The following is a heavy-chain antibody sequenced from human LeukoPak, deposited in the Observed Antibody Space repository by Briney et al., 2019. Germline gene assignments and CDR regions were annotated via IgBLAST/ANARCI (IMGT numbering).Heavy chain of an antibody. CDR3: VTLGYCSGGSCSAGY. D-gene: IGHD2-15*01. Sequence: GGSLRLSCAAYGFTFSSYSMNWVRQAPGKGLEWVSSISSSSSYIYYADSVKGRFTISRDNAKNSLYLQMNSLRAEDTAVYYCVTLGYCSGGSCSAGYWGQGTLVTVSS. J-gene: IGHJ4*02. CDR1: GFTFSSYS. CDR2: ISSSSSYI. V-gene: IGHV3-21*01.